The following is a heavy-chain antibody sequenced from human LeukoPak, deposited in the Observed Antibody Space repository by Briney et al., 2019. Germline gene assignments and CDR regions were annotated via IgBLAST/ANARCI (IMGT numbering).Heavy chain of an antibody. D-gene: IGHD5-24*01. CDR2: ISSSGSTI. J-gene: IGHJ6*02. V-gene: IGHV3-11*01. CDR3: ARDEVEMATIDVGYYYYGKDV. Sequence: PGGSLRLSCAASGFTFSDYYMSWIRQAPGKGLEWVSYISSSGSTIYYADSVKGRFTISRDNAKNSLYLQMNSLRAEDTAVYYCARDEVEMATIDVGYYYYGKDVWGQGTTVTVSS. CDR1: GFTFSDYY.